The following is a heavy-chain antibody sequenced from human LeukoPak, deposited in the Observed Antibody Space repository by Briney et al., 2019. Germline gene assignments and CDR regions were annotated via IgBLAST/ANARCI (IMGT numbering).Heavy chain of an antibody. Sequence: GESLKISCRGSGYTFTSYWIGWVRQMPGKGLEWLGIIYPGDSDTKYSPAFQGQFTISADKSIGTAYLQWSSLKASDTAMYYCARIGTSVVVAATSVDYWGQGTLVTVSS. D-gene: IGHD2-15*01. CDR3: ARIGTSVVVAATSVDY. V-gene: IGHV5-51*03. CDR2: IYPGDSDT. CDR1: GYTFTSYW. J-gene: IGHJ4*02.